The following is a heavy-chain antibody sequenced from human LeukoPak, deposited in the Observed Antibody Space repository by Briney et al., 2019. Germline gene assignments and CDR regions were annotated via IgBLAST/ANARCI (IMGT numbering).Heavy chain of an antibody. Sequence: GGSLRLSCAASGFIFSSYSMNWVRQAPGKGLEWVSYISSSSSTIYYADSVKGRFTISRDNAKNSLYLQMNSLRAEDTAVYYCARDARPTSRYMDVWGKGTTVTVSS. CDR1: GFIFSSYS. V-gene: IGHV3-48*01. J-gene: IGHJ6*03. CDR3: ARDARPTSRYMDV. D-gene: IGHD2-2*01. CDR2: ISSSSSTI.